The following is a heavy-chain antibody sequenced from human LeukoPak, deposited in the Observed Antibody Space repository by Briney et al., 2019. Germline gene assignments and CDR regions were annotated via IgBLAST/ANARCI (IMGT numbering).Heavy chain of an antibody. Sequence: SETLSLTCAVYGGSFSGYYWSWIRQPPGKGLEWIGEINHSGSTNYNPSLKSRVTISVDTSKNQFSLKLSSVTAADTAVYYCAGSRFTMISRGSFDYWGQGTLVTVSS. CDR3: AGSRFTMISRGSFDY. V-gene: IGHV4-34*01. J-gene: IGHJ4*02. D-gene: IGHD3-22*01. CDR2: INHSGST. CDR1: GGSFSGYY.